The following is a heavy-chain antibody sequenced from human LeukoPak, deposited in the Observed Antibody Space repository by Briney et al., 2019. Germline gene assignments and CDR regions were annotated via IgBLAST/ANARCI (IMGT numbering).Heavy chain of an antibody. CDR1: GFTFDDYA. CDR2: ISWNSGSI. Sequence: GGSLRLSCAASGFTFDDYAMHWVRHAPGKGLEWVSGISWNSGSIGYADSVKGRFTISRDNAKNSLYLQMNSLRAEDTALYYCAKPLSSGWYTNAFDIWGQGTMVTVSS. D-gene: IGHD6-19*01. V-gene: IGHV3-9*01. CDR3: AKPLSSGWYTNAFDI. J-gene: IGHJ3*02.